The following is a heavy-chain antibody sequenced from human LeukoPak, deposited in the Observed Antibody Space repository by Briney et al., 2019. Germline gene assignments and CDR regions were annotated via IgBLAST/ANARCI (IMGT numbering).Heavy chain of an antibody. CDR1: GYTFTSYY. Sequence: ASVKVSCKASGYTFTSYYMHWVRQAPGQGLEWMGWISAYNGNTNYAQKLQGRVTMTTDTSTSTAYMELRSLRSDDTAVYYCARERTYDAFDIWGQGTMVTVSS. V-gene: IGHV1-18*04. CDR2: ISAYNGNT. J-gene: IGHJ3*02. CDR3: ARERTYDAFDI.